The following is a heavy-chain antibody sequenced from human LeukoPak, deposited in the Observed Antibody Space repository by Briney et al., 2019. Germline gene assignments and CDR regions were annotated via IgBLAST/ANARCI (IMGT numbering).Heavy chain of an antibody. D-gene: IGHD3-22*01. V-gene: IGHV1-18*01. CDR1: GYTFTSYA. CDR3: ARLDSSGYYYNY. CDR2: ISAYNGNT. Sequence: ASVKVSCKASGYTFTSYAMNWVRQAPGQGLEWMGWISAYNGNTNYAQKLQGRVTMTTDTSTSTAYMELRSLRSDDAAVYYCARLDSSGYYYNYWGQGTLVTVSS. J-gene: IGHJ4*02.